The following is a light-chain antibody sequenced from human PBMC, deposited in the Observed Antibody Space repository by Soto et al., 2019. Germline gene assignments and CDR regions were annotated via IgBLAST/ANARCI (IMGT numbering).Light chain of an antibody. Sequence: EVVMTQSPATLSASPGERVTLSCRASQNLGSSLAWYQQRPGQAPRLLLYGGSTRATGIPARFSGSGSGTEFTVTISSLQSEVFEVYYCQQYNYWPPSTFGQGTNLEFK. CDR1: QNLGSS. CDR2: GGS. V-gene: IGKV3-15*01. CDR3: QQYNYWPPST. J-gene: IGKJ2*01.